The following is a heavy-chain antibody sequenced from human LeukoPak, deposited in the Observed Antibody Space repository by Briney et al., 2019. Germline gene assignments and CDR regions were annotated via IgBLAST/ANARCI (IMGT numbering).Heavy chain of an antibody. CDR3: ARESGYCSGGSCYFDY. V-gene: IGHV1-2*04. Sequence: ASVKVSCKASGYTFSTYAMNWVRQAPGQGLEWMGWINPNSGGTNYAQKFQGWVTMTRDTSISTAYMELSRLRSDDTAVYYCARESGYCSGGSCYFDYWGQGTLVTVSS. J-gene: IGHJ4*02. CDR1: GYTFSTYA. D-gene: IGHD2-15*01. CDR2: INPNSGGT.